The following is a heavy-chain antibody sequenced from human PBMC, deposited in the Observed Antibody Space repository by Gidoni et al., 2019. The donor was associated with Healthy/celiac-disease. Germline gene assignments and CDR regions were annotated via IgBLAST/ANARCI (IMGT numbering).Heavy chain of an antibody. CDR3: AREVQLWLPDEFEDWFDP. J-gene: IGHJ5*02. D-gene: IGHD5-18*01. V-gene: IGHV3-11*01. Sequence: QVQLVESGGGLVQPGGSLRLSCAASGFTFSDSYMSWIRQAPGKGLEWVSYISSSGSTIYYADSVKGRFTISRDNAKNSLYLQMNSLRAEDTAVYYCAREVQLWLPDEFEDWFDPWGQGTLVTVSS. CDR1: GFTFSDSY. CDR2: ISSSGSTI.